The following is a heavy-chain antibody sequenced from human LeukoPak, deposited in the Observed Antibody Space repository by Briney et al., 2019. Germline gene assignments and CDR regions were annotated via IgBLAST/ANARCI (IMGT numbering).Heavy chain of an antibody. V-gene: IGHV1-2*04. Sequence: ASVKVSCKASGYTFTGYYMHWVRQAPGQGLEWMGWINPNSGGTNYAQKFQGWVTMTRDTSISTAYMELSSLRSEDTAVYYCARDLLRYDILYGMDVWGQGTTVTVSS. D-gene: IGHD3-9*01. J-gene: IGHJ6*02. CDR2: INPNSGGT. CDR3: ARDLLRYDILYGMDV. CDR1: GYTFTGYY.